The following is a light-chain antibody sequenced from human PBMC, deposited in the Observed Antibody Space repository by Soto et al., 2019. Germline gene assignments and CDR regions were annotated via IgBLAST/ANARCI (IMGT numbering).Light chain of an antibody. Sequence: QSALTQPPSVSGAPGQRVTISCTGSSSSIGAGYDVHWYQHLPGRAPKLLIYDNTKRPSGVPDRFSASKSGTSASLAITGLKDEDEDDYYCQSYDTSLRGGVFGTGTKVT. J-gene: IGLJ1*01. CDR3: QSYDTSLRGGV. CDR2: DNT. V-gene: IGLV1-40*01. CDR1: SSSIGAGYD.